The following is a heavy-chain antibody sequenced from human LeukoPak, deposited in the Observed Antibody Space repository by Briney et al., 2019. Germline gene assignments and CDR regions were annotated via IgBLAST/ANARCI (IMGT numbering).Heavy chain of an antibody. CDR1: GFTFSSYW. CDR3: VRDDILTGYYTYYYYYYMDV. Sequence: GGSLRLSCAASGFTFSSYWMHWVRQAPGKGLVWVSRINSDGSSTSYADSVKGRFTISRDNAKNTLYLQMNSLRAEDTAVYYCVRDDILTGYYTYYYYYYMDVWGKGTTVTVSS. CDR2: INSDGSST. V-gene: IGHV3-74*01. D-gene: IGHD3-9*01. J-gene: IGHJ6*03.